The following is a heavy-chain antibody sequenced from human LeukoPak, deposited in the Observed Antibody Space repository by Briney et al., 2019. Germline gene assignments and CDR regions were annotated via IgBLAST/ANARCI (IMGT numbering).Heavy chain of an antibody. CDR1: GGSISSYY. D-gene: IGHD6-13*01. Sequence: SETLSLTCTVSGGSISSYYWSWIRQPPGKGLEWIGYIYYSGSTNYNPSLKSRVTISVDTSKNQFSLKLSSVTAADTAVYYCARAVYSSSWVDYWGQGTLVTVSS. V-gene: IGHV4-59*12. CDR3: ARAVYSSSWVDY. J-gene: IGHJ4*02. CDR2: IYYSGST.